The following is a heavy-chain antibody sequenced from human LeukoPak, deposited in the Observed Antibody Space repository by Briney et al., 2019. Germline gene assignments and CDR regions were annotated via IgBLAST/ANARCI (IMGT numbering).Heavy chain of an antibody. CDR1: GGSVSSSTYY. Sequence: PSETLSLTCTVSGGSVSSSTYYWGWIRQPPGKGLEWIASIYYTGHNYYNQSLKSRVPISVDTSKNHFPLNLNSVTAADTAVYYCARQQCNGGSCYSRAIWFDPWGQGTLVSVSS. D-gene: IGHD2-15*01. J-gene: IGHJ5*02. CDR2: IYYTGHN. CDR3: ARQQCNGGSCYSRAIWFDP. V-gene: IGHV4-39*01.